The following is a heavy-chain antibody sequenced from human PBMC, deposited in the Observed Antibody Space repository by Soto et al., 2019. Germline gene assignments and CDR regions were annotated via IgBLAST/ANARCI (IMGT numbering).Heavy chain of an antibody. CDR2: IYHSGST. CDR1: GGSISSGGYS. J-gene: IGHJ4*02. CDR3: ARSITIFGVVFDY. V-gene: IGHV4-30-2*01. D-gene: IGHD3-3*01. Sequence: PSETRSLTRAVSGGSISSGGYSWSWIRQPPGKGLEWIGYIYHSGSTYYNPSLKSRVTISVDRSKNQFSLKLSSVTAADTAVYYCARSITIFGVVFDYWGQGTLVTVSS.